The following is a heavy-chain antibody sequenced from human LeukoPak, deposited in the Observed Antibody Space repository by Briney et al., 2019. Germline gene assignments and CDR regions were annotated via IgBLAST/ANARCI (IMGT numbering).Heavy chain of an antibody. J-gene: IGHJ6*02. CDR1: GLTFSSYA. Sequence: GESLRLSCAASGLTFSSYAMSWVRQAAGKGLEWVSAIGKSGGSTYYADSVKGRFTISRDNSKNTLYLQMNSLGVEDTAVYYCAIWGYCSGGSCYVSAYYYGMDVWGQGTTVTVSS. CDR3: AIWGYCSGGSCYVSAYYYGMDV. D-gene: IGHD2-15*01. V-gene: IGHV3-23*01. CDR2: IGKSGGST.